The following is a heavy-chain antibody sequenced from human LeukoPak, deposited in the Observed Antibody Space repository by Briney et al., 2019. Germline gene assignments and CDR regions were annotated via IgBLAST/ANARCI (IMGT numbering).Heavy chain of an antibody. Sequence: SETLSLTCAVYGGSFSGYYWSWIRQPPGKGLEWIGEINHSGSTNYNPSLKSRVTISVDTSKNQFSLKLSSVTAADTAVYYCARGRNGYDYLGQGTLVTVSS. CDR1: GGSFSGYY. CDR2: INHSGST. J-gene: IGHJ4*02. V-gene: IGHV4-34*01. D-gene: IGHD1-14*01. CDR3: ARGRNGYDY.